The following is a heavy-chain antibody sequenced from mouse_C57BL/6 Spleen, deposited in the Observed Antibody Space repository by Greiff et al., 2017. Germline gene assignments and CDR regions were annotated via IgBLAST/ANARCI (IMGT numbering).Heavy chain of an antibody. D-gene: IGHD1-1*01. CDR1: GYAFTNSL. CDR3: ARAITTVVATHYYFDY. J-gene: IGHJ2*01. V-gene: IGHV1-54*01. CDR2: INPGSGGT. Sequence: VQLQQSGAELVRPGTSVKVSCKASGYAFTNSLIEWVKQRPGQGLEWIGVINPGSGGTNYNEKFKGKATLTADKSSSTAYMQLSSLTSEDSAVYFCARAITTVVATHYYFDYWGQGTTLTVSS.